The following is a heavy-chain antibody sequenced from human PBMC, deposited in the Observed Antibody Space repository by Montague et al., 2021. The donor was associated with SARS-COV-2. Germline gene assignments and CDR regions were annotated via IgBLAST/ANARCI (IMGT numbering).Heavy chain of an antibody. CDR2: INHSGST. J-gene: IGHJ6*02. Sequence: ETLSLTCAVSGGSFSGYYWSWIRQPPGKGLEWIGEINHSGSTNYNPSLKIRVTISLDTSKNQFSLKLSSVTAADTAVYYCARGTTVTTFYYCYFGMDVWGQGTTVTVSS. CDR3: ARGTTVTTFYYCYFGMDV. CDR1: GGSFSGYY. V-gene: IGHV4-34*01. D-gene: IGHD4-17*01.